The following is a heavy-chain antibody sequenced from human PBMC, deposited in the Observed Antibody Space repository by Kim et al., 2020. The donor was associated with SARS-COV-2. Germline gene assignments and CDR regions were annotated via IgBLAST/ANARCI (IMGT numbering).Heavy chain of an antibody. Sequence: DSVKGRFTISRDNAKNSLYLQMNSLRAEDTAVYYCARSLDGYYYGYAFDIWGQGTMVTVSS. CDR3: ARSLDGYYYGYAFDI. D-gene: IGHD3-22*01. V-gene: IGHV3-11*03. J-gene: IGHJ3*02.